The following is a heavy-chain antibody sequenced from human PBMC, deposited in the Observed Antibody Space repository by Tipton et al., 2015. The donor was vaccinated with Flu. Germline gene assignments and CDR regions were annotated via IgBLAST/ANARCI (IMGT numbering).Heavy chain of an antibody. D-gene: IGHD6-19*01. CDR2: IYHSGNT. CDR3: AREPRAVAGMDS. CDR1: GGSISSSNYY. Sequence: TLSLTCTVSGGSISSSNYYWGWIRQPPGKGLEWIGYIYHSGNTYYNPSLKSRVTMSVDRSKNQFSLKLTSVTAADTAVYYCAREPRAVAGMDSWGQGTLVTVSS. V-gene: IGHV4-30-2*01. J-gene: IGHJ4*02.